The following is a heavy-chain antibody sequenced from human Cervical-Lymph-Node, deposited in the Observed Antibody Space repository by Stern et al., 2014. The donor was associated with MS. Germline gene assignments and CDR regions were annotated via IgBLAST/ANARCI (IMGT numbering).Heavy chain of an antibody. CDR3: ARDSGGVRFLEWSDY. V-gene: IGHV3-33*01. Sequence: VQLLESGGGVVQPGRSLRLSCAASGFTFSSYGMHWVRQAPGKGLEWVAVIWYDGSNKYYADSVKGRFTISRDNSKNTLYLQMNSLRAEDTAVYYCARDSGGVRFLEWSDYWGQGTLVTVSS. D-gene: IGHD3-3*01. CDR1: GFTFSSYG. J-gene: IGHJ4*02. CDR2: IWYDGSNK.